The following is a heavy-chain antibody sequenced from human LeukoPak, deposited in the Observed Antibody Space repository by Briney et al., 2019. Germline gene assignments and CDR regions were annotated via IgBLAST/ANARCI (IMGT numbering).Heavy chain of an antibody. Sequence: PGGSLRLSCAASGFTFSSYEMNWVRQAPGKGLEWVSYISSSGSTKYYADSVKGRFTISRDNSKNTLYLQMNSLRAEDTAVYYCAKGPKSIITMVRSHWFDPWGQGTLVTVSS. D-gene: IGHD3-10*01. J-gene: IGHJ5*02. CDR1: GFTFSSYE. V-gene: IGHV3-48*03. CDR3: AKGPKSIITMVRSHWFDP. CDR2: ISSSGSTK.